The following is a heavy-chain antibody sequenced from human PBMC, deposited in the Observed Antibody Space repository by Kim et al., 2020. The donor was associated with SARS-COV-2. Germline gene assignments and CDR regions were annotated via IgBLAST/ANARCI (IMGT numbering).Heavy chain of an antibody. CDR3: ARAPHCSSTSCYPHAFD. CDR1: GFTFSSYA. J-gene: IGHJ3*02. CDR2: ISYDGSNK. D-gene: IGHD2-2*01. Sequence: GGSLRLSCAASGFTFSSYAMHWVRQAPGKGLEWVAVISYDGSNKYHADSVKGRFTISRDNSKNTLYLQMNSLRAEDTAVYYCARAPHCSSTSCYPHAFD. V-gene: IGHV3-30-3*01.